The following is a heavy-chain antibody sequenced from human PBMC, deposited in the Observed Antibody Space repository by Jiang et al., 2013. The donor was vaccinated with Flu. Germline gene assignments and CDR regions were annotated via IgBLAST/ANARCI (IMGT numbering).Heavy chain of an antibody. CDR1: GFTFSSYG. D-gene: IGHD4-17*01. V-gene: IGHV3-33*01. Sequence: QLVESGGGVVQPGRSLRLSCAASGFTFSSYGMHWVRQAPGKGLEWVAVIWYDGSNKYYADSVKGRFTISRDNSKNTLYLQMNSLRAEDTAVYYCARDSLPYGDYGNADYWGQGTLVTVSS. J-gene: IGHJ4*02. CDR2: IWYDGSNK. CDR3: ARDSLPYGDYGNADY.